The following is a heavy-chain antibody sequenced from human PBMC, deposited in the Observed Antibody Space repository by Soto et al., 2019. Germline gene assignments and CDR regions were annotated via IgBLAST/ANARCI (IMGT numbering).Heavy chain of an antibody. CDR1: GYTFTSHS. J-gene: IGHJ5*02. D-gene: IGHD3-10*01. V-gene: IGHV1-18*04. Sequence: QVQLVQSGAEVKKPGASVKVSCKASGYTFTSHSIIWVRRAPGEGLEGVGWISVYNGYTNSAENFQGRVTMTTDASTNTADMELRSLRSADTAVYYCARVGYYYGSGSYVFDPWCPGTLVTVSS. CDR3: ARVGYYYGSGSYVFDP. CDR2: ISVYNGYT.